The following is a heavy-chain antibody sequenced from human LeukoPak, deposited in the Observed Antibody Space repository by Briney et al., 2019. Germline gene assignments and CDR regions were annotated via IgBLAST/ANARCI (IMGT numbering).Heavy chain of an antibody. CDR1: GYTFTGYY. Sequence: ASVKVSCKASGYTFTGYYIHWVPQAPGQGHEFMGWINPKNGGTKYAQNFQGRVTMTRDTSISTVYMELSSLGSDDTAVYYCVVSIQAAAIPAFDSWGQGTLVTVSS. V-gene: IGHV1-2*02. D-gene: IGHD6-25*01. CDR2: INPKNGGT. J-gene: IGHJ4*02. CDR3: VVSIQAAAIPAFDS.